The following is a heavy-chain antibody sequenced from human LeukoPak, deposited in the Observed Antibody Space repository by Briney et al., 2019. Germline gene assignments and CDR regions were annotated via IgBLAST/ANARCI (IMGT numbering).Heavy chain of an antibody. Sequence: PGGSLRLSCAASGFTFSSYWMSWVRQAPGKGLEWVASIKQDGSEKYYVDSVKGRFTISRANAKNSLYLQMNSLRAEDTAVCYCARDPRHYYYDSSGYQGAGGFSAFDIWGQGTMVTVSS. CDR1: GFTFSSYW. CDR2: IKQDGSEK. CDR3: ARDPRHYYYDSSGYQGAGGFSAFDI. J-gene: IGHJ3*02. D-gene: IGHD3-22*01. V-gene: IGHV3-7*01.